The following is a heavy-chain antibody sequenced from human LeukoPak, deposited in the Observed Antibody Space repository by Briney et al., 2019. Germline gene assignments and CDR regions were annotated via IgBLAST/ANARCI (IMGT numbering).Heavy chain of an antibody. CDR3: ARSRSGYSYDHAAFEI. J-gene: IGHJ3*02. V-gene: IGHV4-59*01. CDR1: GDSISTYY. CDR2: IDYRGST. D-gene: IGHD5-18*01. Sequence: KSSETLSLTCTVSGDSISTYYWSWIRQPPGKGLEWIAYIDYRGSTTYNPSLRSRVTISVDTSRNQFSLKLYSVTAADTAVYYCARSRSGYSYDHAAFEIWGQGTMVTVSS.